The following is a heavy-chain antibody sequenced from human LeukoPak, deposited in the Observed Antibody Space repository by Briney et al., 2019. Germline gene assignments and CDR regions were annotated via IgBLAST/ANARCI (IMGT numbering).Heavy chain of an antibody. D-gene: IGHD1-26*01. V-gene: IGHV4-59*08. CDR1: GVSVSDYY. Sequence: SETLSLTCTSSGVSVSDYYWSWIRQAPGKGREWIGYIYYTGSTTYNPSLKSRVNISADTSKNQFSLKLSSVTAADTAVYYCARSIVGATTFLFGDAFDIWGQGTMVTVSS. CDR2: IYYTGST. CDR3: ARSIVGATTFLFGDAFDI. J-gene: IGHJ3*02.